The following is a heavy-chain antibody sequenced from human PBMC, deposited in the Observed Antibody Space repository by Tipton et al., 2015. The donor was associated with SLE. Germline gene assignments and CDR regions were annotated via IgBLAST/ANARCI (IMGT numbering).Heavy chain of an antibody. CDR2: INIDGNST. Sequence: SLRLSCAASGFTLRNHWMHWVRQVPGKGLVWVSLINIDGNSTVYADSVKGRFTISRDNAKDTLSLQMNSLRAEDTAVYYCARDALEVINPGFFDHWGQGALVNVSS. CDR1: GFTLRNHW. J-gene: IGHJ5*02. V-gene: IGHV3-74*01. CDR3: ARDALEVINPGFFDH. D-gene: IGHD1-1*01.